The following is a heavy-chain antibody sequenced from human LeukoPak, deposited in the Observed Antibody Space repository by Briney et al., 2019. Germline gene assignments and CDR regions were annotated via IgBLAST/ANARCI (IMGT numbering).Heavy chain of an antibody. D-gene: IGHD3-22*01. Sequence: PGRSLRLSCAASGFTFDDYAMHWVRQAPGKGLEWVSGISWNSGSIGYADSVKGRFTISRDNAKNSLYLQMNSLRAEDTAVYYCARDPTSYYDSSGYYYNDAFDIWGQGTMVTVSS. CDR1: GFTFDDYA. CDR2: ISWNSGSI. CDR3: ARDPTSYYDSSGYYYNDAFDI. J-gene: IGHJ3*02. V-gene: IGHV3-9*01.